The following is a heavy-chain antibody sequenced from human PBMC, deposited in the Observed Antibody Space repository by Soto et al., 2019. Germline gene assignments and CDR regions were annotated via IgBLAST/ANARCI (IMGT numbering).Heavy chain of an antibody. CDR3: ARGYHYYDSSGYDKWDAFDI. CDR2: ISSSSSYR. D-gene: IGHD3-22*01. V-gene: IGHV3-21*01. Sequence: EVQLVESGGGLVKPGGSLRLSCAASGFTFSSYSMNWVRQAPGKGLEWVSSISSSSSYRDYADSVKGRFTISRDNAKNSLYLQMNSLRADDTAVYYCARGYHYYDSSGYDKWDAFDIWGQGTMVTVSS. J-gene: IGHJ3*02. CDR1: GFTFSSYS.